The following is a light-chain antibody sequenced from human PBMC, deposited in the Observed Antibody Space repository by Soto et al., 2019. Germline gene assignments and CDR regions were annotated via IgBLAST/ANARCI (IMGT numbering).Light chain of an antibody. CDR1: QSVSSSF. CDR3: QQYDSSPWT. Sequence: EIVLTQSPGTLSLSPGERATLSCRASQSVSSSFLAWYQQKPGQAPRLLIYGASTRATGIPDRFGGSGSGTDFTLTISRLEPEDFGVYYCQQYDSSPWTFGQGTKVEIK. V-gene: IGKV3-20*01. J-gene: IGKJ1*01. CDR2: GAS.